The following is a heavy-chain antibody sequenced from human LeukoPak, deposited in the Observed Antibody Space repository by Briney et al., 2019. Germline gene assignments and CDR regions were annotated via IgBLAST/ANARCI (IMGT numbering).Heavy chain of an antibody. Sequence: GGSLRLSCAASGXTFSNYAMSWVRQAPGKGLEWVSTFSGNGGSTYSADSVKGRFTISRDNSKNTLYLQMNSLRAEDTAVYYCARDWDSGYDTYYFDYWGQGTLVTVSP. V-gene: IGHV3-23*01. CDR1: GXTFSNYA. J-gene: IGHJ4*02. CDR2: FSGNGGST. CDR3: ARDWDSGYDTYYFDY. D-gene: IGHD5-12*01.